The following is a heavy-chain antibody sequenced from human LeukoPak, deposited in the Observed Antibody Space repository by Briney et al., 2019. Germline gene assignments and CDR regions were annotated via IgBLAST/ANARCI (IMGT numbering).Heavy chain of an antibody. CDR3: TRRVDNDYVWGSSDY. J-gene: IGHJ4*02. CDR2: IRSKGNNFAT. V-gene: IGHV3-73*01. D-gene: IGHD3-16*01. Sequence: GRSLRLSCAASGFTFSGSAMHWVRQASGKGLEWVGRIRSKGNNFATAYAASVKGRFTISRDDSKNTAYLQMNSLETEDTAVYYCTRRVDNDYVWGSSDYWGQGTLVTVSS. CDR1: GFTFSGSA.